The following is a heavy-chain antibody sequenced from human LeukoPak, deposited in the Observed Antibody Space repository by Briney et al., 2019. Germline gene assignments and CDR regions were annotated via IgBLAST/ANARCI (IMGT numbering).Heavy chain of an antibody. CDR2: IYYSGST. Sequence: PSQTLSLTCTVSGVSISSGDYYWSWIRQPPGKGLEWIGYIYYSGSTYYNPSLKSRVTISVDTSKNQFSLKLSSVTAADTAVYYCARRRESYYDSSGYLAYYFDYWGQGTLVTVSS. CDR1: GVSISSGDYY. D-gene: IGHD3-22*01. J-gene: IGHJ4*02. CDR3: ARRRESYYDSSGYLAYYFDY. V-gene: IGHV4-30-4*01.